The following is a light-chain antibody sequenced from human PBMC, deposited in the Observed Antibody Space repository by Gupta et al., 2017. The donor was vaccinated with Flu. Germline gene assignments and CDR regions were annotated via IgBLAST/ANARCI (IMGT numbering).Light chain of an antibody. CDR2: END. V-gene: IGLV1-51*02. CDR1: SSNIGRIS. CDR3: GTWDTSLNTEI. J-gene: IGLJ2*01. Sequence: KVSISCSGSSSNIGRISVSWYQQIPGTAPKLLIYENDKRPSGIPDRFSGSKSATSATLGITGLQTGDEGDYYCGTWDTSLNTEIFGGGTKLTVL.